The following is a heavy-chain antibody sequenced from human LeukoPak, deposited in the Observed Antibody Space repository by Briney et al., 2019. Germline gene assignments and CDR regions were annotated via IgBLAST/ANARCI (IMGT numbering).Heavy chain of an antibody. CDR3: ARGGYYYDSSGYLNAFDI. J-gene: IGHJ3*02. CDR1: GFTFSSYA. CDR2: ISYDGSNK. D-gene: IGHD3-22*01. V-gene: IGHV3-30*04. Sequence: QPGGSLRLSCAASGFTFSSYAMHWVRQAPGKGLEWVAVISYDGSNKYYADSVKGRFTISRDNSKNTLYLQMNSLRAEDTAVYYCARGGYYYDSSGYLNAFDIWGQGTMVTVSS.